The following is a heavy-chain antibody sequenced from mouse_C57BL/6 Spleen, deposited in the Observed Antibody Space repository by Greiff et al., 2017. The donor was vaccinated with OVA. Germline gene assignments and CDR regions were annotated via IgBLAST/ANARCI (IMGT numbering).Heavy chain of an antibody. CDR2: ISGGGGNT. D-gene: IGHD2-4*01. CDR3: ARHGDYDVKVWFAY. J-gene: IGHJ3*01. CDR1: GFTFSSYT. V-gene: IGHV5-9*01. Sequence: EVMLVESGGGLVKPGGSLKLSCAASGFTFSSYTMSWVRQTPEKRLEWVATISGGGGNTYYPDSVKGRFTISRDNAKNTLYLQMSSLRSEDTALYYWARHGDYDVKVWFAYWGQGTLVTVSA.